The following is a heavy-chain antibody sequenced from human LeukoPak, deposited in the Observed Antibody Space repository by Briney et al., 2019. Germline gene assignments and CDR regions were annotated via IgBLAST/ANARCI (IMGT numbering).Heavy chain of an antibody. Sequence: SETLSLTCTVSGGSISRYYWSWIRQPPGKGLEWIGYIYYSGSTNYNPSLKSRVTISVDTSKNQFSLKLSSVTAADTAVYYCASVPGIAAAGPFDIWGQGTMVTVSS. CDR3: ASVPGIAAAGPFDI. CDR1: GGSISRYY. D-gene: IGHD6-13*01. J-gene: IGHJ3*02. V-gene: IGHV4-59*01. CDR2: IYYSGST.